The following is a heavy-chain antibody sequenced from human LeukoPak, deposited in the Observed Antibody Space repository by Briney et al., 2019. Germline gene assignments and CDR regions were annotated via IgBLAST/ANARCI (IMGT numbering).Heavy chain of an antibody. CDR2: ISGSGATT. J-gene: IGHJ4*02. V-gene: IGHV3-23*01. Sequence: PGGSLRLSCAASEFIFSNYATTWVRQAPGKGLEWVSSISGSGATTYYADSVKGRFTISRDNSKNTLFLQFNSLRAEDTAVYYCAKDKATVAAKGPFDYWGQGTLVTVSS. CDR3: AKDKATVAAKGPFDY. CDR1: EFIFSNYA. D-gene: IGHD2-15*01.